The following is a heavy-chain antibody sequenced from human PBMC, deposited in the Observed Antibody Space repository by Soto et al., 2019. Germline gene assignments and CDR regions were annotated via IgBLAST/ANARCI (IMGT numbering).Heavy chain of an antibody. CDR1: GFTFSSYA. J-gene: IGHJ4*02. CDR2: ISYDGSNK. CDR3: ARDPYYYGSGSSPNYFDY. V-gene: IGHV3-30-3*01. Sequence: GGSLRLSCAASGFTFSSYAMHWVRQAPGKGLEWVAVISYDGSNKYYADSVKGRFTISRDNSKNTLYLQMNSLRAEDTAVYYCARDPYYYGSGSSPNYFDYWGQGTLVTVSS. D-gene: IGHD3-10*01.